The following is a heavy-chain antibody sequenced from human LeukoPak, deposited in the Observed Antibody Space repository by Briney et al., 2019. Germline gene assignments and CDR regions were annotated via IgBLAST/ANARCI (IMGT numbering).Heavy chain of an antibody. CDR2: ISWNSGSI. CDR1: GFTFDDYA. D-gene: IGHD3-10*01. V-gene: IGHV3-9*01. Sequence: GRSLRLSCAASGFTFDDYAMHWVRQAPGKGLEWVSGISWNSGSIVYADSVKGRFTISRDNAKNSLYLQMNSLRAEDTALYYCARSGSGSLYFDYWGQGTLVTVSS. J-gene: IGHJ4*02. CDR3: ARSGSGSLYFDY.